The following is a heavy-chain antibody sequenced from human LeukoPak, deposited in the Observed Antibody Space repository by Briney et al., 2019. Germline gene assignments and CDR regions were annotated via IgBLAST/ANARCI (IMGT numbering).Heavy chain of an antibody. CDR1: GFSFSVYA. CDR3: ARDGDGSFDY. CDR2: ISRSSGTM. Sequence: GGSLRLSCAASGFSFSVYAMNWVRRAPARGLEWISYISRSSGTMYYADSVKGRFTISRDNAKNSLYLQMNSLRAEDKGVYYCARDGDGSFDYWGQGALVTVSS. V-gene: IGHV3-48*04. J-gene: IGHJ4*02.